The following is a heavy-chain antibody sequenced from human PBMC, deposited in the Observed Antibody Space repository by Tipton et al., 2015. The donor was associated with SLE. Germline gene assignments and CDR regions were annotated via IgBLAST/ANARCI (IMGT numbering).Heavy chain of an antibody. CDR1: GDSMTNSNFY. CDR2: ISYTGST. J-gene: IGHJ4*02. V-gene: IGHV4-39*07. D-gene: IGHD2-2*01. CDR3: ATSPLTL. Sequence: TLSLTCTVSGDSMTNSNFYWGWIRQSPGKGLEWIGSISYTGSTYYNPSLKSRVTISVDMSKNQFSLKLTSVTAADTAVYYCATSPLTLWGQGTLVTVSS.